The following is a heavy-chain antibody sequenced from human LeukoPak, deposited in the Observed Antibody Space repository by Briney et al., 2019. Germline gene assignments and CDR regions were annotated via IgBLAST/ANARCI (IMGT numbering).Heavy chain of an antibody. CDR3: AKDRQYYYYYYGMDV. Sequence: GGSLRLSCAASGFSVSDNYMTWVRQAPGKGLECVSVMYSGGSTYYADSVKGRFTISRDNSKNTLYLQMNSLRAEDTAVYYCAKDRQYYYYYYGMDVWGQGTTVTVSS. V-gene: IGHV3-53*05. CDR1: GFSVSDNY. J-gene: IGHJ6*02. CDR2: MYSGGST. D-gene: IGHD4-11*01.